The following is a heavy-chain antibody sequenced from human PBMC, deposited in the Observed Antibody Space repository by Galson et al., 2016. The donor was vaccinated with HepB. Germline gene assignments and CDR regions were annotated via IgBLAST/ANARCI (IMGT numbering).Heavy chain of an antibody. D-gene: IGHD2-21*02. J-gene: IGHJ4*02. CDR2: IKQDASEK. CDR3: ARDYRHCGADPM. V-gene: IGHV3-7*01. CDR1: GFAFNTYW. Sequence: SLRLSCAASGFAFNTYWMSWVRHAPGTGLEWVANIKQDASEKYYVDSVKGRFTISRDNAKNSLYPQMNSLTADDAAVYYCARDYRHCGADPMGAQGTLVTVSS.